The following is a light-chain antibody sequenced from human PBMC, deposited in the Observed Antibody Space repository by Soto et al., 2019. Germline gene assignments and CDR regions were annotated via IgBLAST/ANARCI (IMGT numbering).Light chain of an antibody. V-gene: IGKV3-11*01. Sequence: EIVLTQSPATPSLSPGERATLSCRASQSIGLAIALYQHQPGQAPRLFIFDASQRATGIPARFRGSGSGTDFTLSISSLETEDFAVYYCQQRTDRPPWTFGQGTKVDIK. CDR1: QSIGLA. CDR3: QQRTDRPPWT. J-gene: IGKJ1*01. CDR2: DAS.